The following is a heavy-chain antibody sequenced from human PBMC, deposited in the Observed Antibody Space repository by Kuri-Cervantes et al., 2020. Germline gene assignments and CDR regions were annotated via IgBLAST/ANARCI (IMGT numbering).Heavy chain of an antibody. J-gene: IGHJ6*02. Sequence: GGSLRLSCAASGFPFSSYWMTWVRQAPGKGLEWVANIKQDGSVKYYVDSVKGRFTISRDNAKNSLYLQMNSLRAEDTAVYYCARVPTGRMVDVWGQGTTVTVSS. D-gene: IGHD1-14*01. V-gene: IGHV3-7*01. CDR3: ARVPTGRMVDV. CDR2: IKQDGSVK. CDR1: GFPFSSYW.